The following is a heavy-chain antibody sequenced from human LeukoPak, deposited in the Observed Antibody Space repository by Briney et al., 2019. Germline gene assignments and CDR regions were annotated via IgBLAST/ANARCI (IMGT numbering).Heavy chain of an antibody. CDR1: GFTFSSYG. Sequence: GGSLRLSCAPSGFTFSSYGMHWVRQAPGKGLEWVSGISPSGDITYYADSVKGRFTISRDNSKNTLYLEVISLTAEDTAVYYCAKDDAWLRFGEWSQGTLVTVSS. V-gene: IGHV3-23*01. CDR2: ISPSGDIT. CDR3: AKDDAWLRFGE. D-gene: IGHD3-10*01. J-gene: IGHJ4*02.